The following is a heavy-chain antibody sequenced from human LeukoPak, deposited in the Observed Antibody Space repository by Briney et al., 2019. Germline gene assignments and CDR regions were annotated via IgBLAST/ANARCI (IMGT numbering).Heavy chain of an antibody. V-gene: IGHV3-23*01. CDR2: ISGSGDTT. D-gene: IGHD3-9*01. CDR3: AKSLTGYFRGYDY. J-gene: IGHJ4*02. CDR1: GFTFSSYE. Sequence: GGSLRLSCAASGFTFSSYEMNWVRQAPGKGLEWFAAISGSGDTTYYADSVKGRFTISRDNSKNTLYLQMNSLRGEDTAVYYCAKSLTGYFRGYDYWGQGTLVTVSS.